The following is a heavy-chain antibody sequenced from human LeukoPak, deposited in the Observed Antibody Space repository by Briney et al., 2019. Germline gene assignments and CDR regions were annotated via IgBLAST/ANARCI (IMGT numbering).Heavy chain of an antibody. V-gene: IGHV3-23*01. CDR2: ISGSGGTT. CDR3: AKGGPQFFDY. D-gene: IGHD5-24*01. J-gene: IGHJ4*02. CDR1: GFTFSNYA. Sequence: GGSLRLSCVASGFTFSNYAMTWVRQAPGKGLEWVSTISGSGGTTNYADSVKGRFTLSRDSSKNTLYLQMNSLRAENTAVYFCAKGGPQFFDYWGQGSLVTVSS.